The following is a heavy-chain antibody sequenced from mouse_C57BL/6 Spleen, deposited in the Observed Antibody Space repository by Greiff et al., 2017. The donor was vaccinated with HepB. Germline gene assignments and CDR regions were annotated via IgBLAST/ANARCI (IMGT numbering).Heavy chain of an antibody. CDR3: VAIYDGYYGYFDV. Sequence: VKLMESGAELVRPGASVRLSCKASGYTFTDYWMHWVKQRPGQGLEWIGMIHPNSGSTNYNEKFKSKATLTVDKSSSTAYMQLGSLTSEDSAVYYCVAIYDGYYGYFDVWGTGTTVTVSS. CDR1: GYTFTDYW. D-gene: IGHD2-3*01. J-gene: IGHJ1*03. CDR2: IHPNSGST. V-gene: IGHV1-64*01.